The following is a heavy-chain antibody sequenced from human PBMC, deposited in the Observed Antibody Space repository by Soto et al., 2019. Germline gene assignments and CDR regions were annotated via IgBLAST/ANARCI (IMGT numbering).Heavy chain of an antibody. CDR1: GFSLSNAKMG. V-gene: IGHV2-26*01. D-gene: IGHD2-15*01. CDR2: IFSNDEN. CDR3: ARIVAWDEGGYFDS. J-gene: IGHJ4*02. Sequence: QVTLKESGPVLVNPTETLTLTCTVSGFSLSNAKMGVSWIRQPPGKALEWLAHIFSNDENSYSTSLENRLTISKDTSKSQVVLTMTNMDPVDTATYYCARIVAWDEGGYFDSWGQGTLVTVSS.